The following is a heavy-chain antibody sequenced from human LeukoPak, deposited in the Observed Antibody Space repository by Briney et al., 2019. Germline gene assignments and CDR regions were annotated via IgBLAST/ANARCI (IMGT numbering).Heavy chain of an antibody. CDR1: GFNLSSYA. V-gene: IGHV3-23*01. CDR3: AKVRSRLQLYFDY. D-gene: IGHD5-24*01. CDR2: SSGSGGST. Sequence: GGSLRLSCAASGFNLSSYAMSWVRQAPGKGLEWVSASSGSGGSTYYADSVKGRFTISRDNSKNTLYLQMNSLRAEDTAVYYCAKVRSRLQLYFDYWGQGTLVTVSS. J-gene: IGHJ4*02.